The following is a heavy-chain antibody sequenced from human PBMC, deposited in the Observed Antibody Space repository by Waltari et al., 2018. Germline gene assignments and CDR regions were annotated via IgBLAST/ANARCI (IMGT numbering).Heavy chain of an antibody. CDR1: GYSISSGSY. D-gene: IGHD3-22*01. J-gene: IGHJ6*02. CDR3: ARVSGYSLYYYGMDV. CDR2: IYHSGST. Sequence: QVQLQESGPGLVKPSETLSLTCAVSGYSISSGSYWGWIRRPPGKGLEWIGSIYHSGSTYYNPSLKSRVTISVDTSKNQFSLKLSSVTAADTAVYYCARVSGYSLYYYGMDVWGQGTTVTVSS. V-gene: IGHV4-38-2*01.